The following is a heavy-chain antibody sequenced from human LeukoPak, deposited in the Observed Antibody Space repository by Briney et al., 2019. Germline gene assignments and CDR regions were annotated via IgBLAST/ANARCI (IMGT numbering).Heavy chain of an antibody. J-gene: IGHJ4*02. V-gene: IGHV3-7*01. CDR2: IKQDESEK. D-gene: IGHD3-22*01. Sequence: GGSLRLSCAASGFTFSTYWMSWVRQAPGKGLEWVANIKQDESEKYYVDSVKGRFTISRDNAKNSLYLQMNSLRAEDTAVYFCARDRMQQSSEGSNFDHWGQGTLVTVSS. CDR1: GFTFSTYW. CDR3: ARDRMQQSSEGSNFDH.